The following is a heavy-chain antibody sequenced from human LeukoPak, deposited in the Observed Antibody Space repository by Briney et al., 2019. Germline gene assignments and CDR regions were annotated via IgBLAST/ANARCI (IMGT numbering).Heavy chain of an antibody. CDR2: INWNGGRT. CDR3: ARLAHSGSSYVDY. V-gene: IGHV3-20*04. Sequence: GGSLRLSCAASGFTVDDYDMTWVRQAPGKGLEWVSGINWNGGRTVYADSVKGRFTISRDNAKNSLYLQMNTLRAEDTALYYCARLAHSGSSYVDYWGQGTLVTVSS. J-gene: IGHJ4*02. CDR1: GFTVDDYD. D-gene: IGHD1-26*01.